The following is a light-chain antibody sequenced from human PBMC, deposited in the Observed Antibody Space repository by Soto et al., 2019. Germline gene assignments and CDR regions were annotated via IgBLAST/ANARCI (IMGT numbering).Light chain of an antibody. Sequence: EIVMTQSPATLSVSPGERATLSCRASQSVSSNLTWYQQKPGQPPRLLIYGASTRATGIPARFSGSGSGTEFTLTISSLQSEDFAVYYCQQYNDWWTVGQGTKVDIK. V-gene: IGKV3-15*01. CDR3: QQYNDWWT. J-gene: IGKJ1*01. CDR1: QSVSSN. CDR2: GAS.